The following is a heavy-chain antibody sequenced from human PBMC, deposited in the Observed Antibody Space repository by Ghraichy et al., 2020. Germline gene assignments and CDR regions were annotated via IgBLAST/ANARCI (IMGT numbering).Heavy chain of an antibody. Sequence: ASVKVSCKASGYTFTSYGISWVRQAPGQGLEWMGWISAYNGDTNYAQKLQGRVTMTTDTSTSTAYMELRSLRSDDTAVYYCARVTGDTGYCSSTSFYHDAFDVCGERTMVTVSS. CDR3: ARVTGDTGYCSSTSFYHDAFDV. V-gene: IGHV1-18*01. J-gene: IGHJ3*01. CDR2: ISAYNGDT. CDR1: GYTFTSYG. D-gene: IGHD2-2*01.